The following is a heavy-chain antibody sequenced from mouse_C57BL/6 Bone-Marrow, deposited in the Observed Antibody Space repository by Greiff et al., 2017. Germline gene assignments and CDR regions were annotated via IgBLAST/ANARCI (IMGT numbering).Heavy chain of an antibody. CDR1: GYSITSGYD. CDR2: ISYSGST. V-gene: IGHV3-1*01. J-gene: IGHJ4*01. Sequence: EVKLQESGPGMVKPSQSLSLTCTVTGYSITSGYDWHWIRHFPGNKLEWMGYISYSGSTNYNPSLKSRISITHDTSKNHFFLKLTSVTTEDTATYYCARSYYYGPMDYWGQGTSVTVSS. CDR3: ARSYYYGPMDY. D-gene: IGHD1-1*01.